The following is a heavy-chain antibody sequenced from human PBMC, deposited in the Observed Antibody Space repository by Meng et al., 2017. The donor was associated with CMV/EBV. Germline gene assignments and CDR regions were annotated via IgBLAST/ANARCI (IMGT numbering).Heavy chain of an antibody. V-gene: IGHV1-69*12. J-gene: IGHJ2*01. CDR1: GGTFSSYA. Sequence: QGQLVQSGAEVKRPGSSVKVSCKASGGTFSSYAISWVRQAPGQGLEWMGGIIPIFGTANYAQKFQGRVTITADESTSTAYMELSSLRSEDTAVYYCAREVDDYGDGWYFDLWGRGTLVTVSS. D-gene: IGHD4-17*01. CDR2: IIPIFGTA. CDR3: AREVDDYGDGWYFDL.